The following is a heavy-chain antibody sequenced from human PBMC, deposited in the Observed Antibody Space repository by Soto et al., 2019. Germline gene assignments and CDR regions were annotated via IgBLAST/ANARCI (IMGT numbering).Heavy chain of an antibody. CDR3: ASQILVVGAVIQIDAFFI. CDR2: IDPSDSYT. J-gene: IGHJ3*02. Sequence: GESLKISCKGSGYSFTSYWISWVRQMPGKGLEWMGRIDPSDSYTNYSPSFQGHVTISADKSISTAYLQWSSLKASDTAMYYCASQILVVGAVIQIDAFFIWVQGKMVTASS. D-gene: IGHD2-15*01. CDR1: GYSFTSYW. V-gene: IGHV5-10-1*01.